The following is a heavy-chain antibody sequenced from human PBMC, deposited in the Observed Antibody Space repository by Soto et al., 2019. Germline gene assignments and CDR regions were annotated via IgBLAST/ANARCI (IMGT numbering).Heavy chain of an antibody. D-gene: IGHD1-7*01. CDR2: INHSGST. CDR1: GGSFSGYY. V-gene: IGHV4-34*01. CDR3: ARGRITGTYGMDV. Sequence: SETLSLTCAVYGGSFSGYYWSWIRQPPGKGLEWIGEINHSGSTNYNPSLKSRVTISVDTSKNQFSLKLSSVTAADTAVYYCARGRITGTYGMDVWGQGTTVTVSS. J-gene: IGHJ6*02.